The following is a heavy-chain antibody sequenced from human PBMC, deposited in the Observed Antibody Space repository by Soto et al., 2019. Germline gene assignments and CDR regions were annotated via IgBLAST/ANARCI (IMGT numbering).Heavy chain of an antibody. Sequence: PSETLSLTCAVSGGSISSSNWWSWVRQPPGKGLEWIGEIYHNGSTNYNPSLKSRVTISVDKSKNQFSLKLSSVTAADTAVYYCARGLKSSTRWFDPWGQGTLVTVSS. CDR1: GGSISSSNW. V-gene: IGHV4-4*02. J-gene: IGHJ5*02. CDR2: IYHNGST. CDR3: ARGLKSSTRWFDP. D-gene: IGHD6-6*01.